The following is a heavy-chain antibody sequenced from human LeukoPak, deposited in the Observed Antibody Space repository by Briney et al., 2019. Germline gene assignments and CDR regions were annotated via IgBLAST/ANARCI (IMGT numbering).Heavy chain of an antibody. CDR2: IKPDGSEK. CDR1: GFIFSGYW. J-gene: IGHJ4*02. Sequence: GRSLRLSCAASGFIFSGYWMTWVRQAPRKGLQWVANIKPDGSEKYSVDSVNGRFTISRDNDKNSLYLQMNSLSIEDTAMYYCARGKYCSGSNCWYFDYWGQGTLVTVSS. CDR3: ARGKYCSGSNCWYFDY. D-gene: IGHD2-15*01. V-gene: IGHV3-7*03.